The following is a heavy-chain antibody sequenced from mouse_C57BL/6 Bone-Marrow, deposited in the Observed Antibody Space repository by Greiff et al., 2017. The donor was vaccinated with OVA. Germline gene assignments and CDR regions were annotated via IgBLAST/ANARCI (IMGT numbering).Heavy chain of an antibody. CDR3: ARSYGSSPLAY. CDR2: ISYDGSN. D-gene: IGHD1-1*01. J-gene: IGHJ3*01. Sequence: ESGPGLVKPSQSLSLTCSVTGYSITSGYYWNWIRQFPGNKLEWMGYISYDGSNNYNPSLKNRISITRDTSKNQFFLKLNSVTTEDTATYYCARSYGSSPLAYWGQGTLVTVSA. V-gene: IGHV3-6*01. CDR1: GYSITSGYY.